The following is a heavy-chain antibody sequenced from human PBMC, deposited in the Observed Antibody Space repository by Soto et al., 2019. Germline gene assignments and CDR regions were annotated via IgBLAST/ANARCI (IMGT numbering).Heavy chain of an antibody. V-gene: IGHV3-23*01. CDR2: ISGSGGST. CDR3: AKVFDGDYGASYYYGMDV. J-gene: IGHJ6*02. CDR1: GFTFSSYA. Sequence: GGSLRLSCAASGFTFSSYAMSWVRQAPGKGLEWVSAISGSGGSTYYADSVKGRFTISRDNSKNTLYLQMNSLRAEDTAVYYCAKVFDGDYGASYYYGMDVWGQGTTVTVSS. D-gene: IGHD4-17*01.